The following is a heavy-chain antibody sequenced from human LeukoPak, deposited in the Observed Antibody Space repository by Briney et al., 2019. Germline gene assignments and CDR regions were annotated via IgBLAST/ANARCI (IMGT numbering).Heavy chain of an antibody. CDR1: GDSVSSNSAA. CDR3: ARDGLSYGSGSYWFDP. CDR2: TYYRSKWYN. J-gene: IGHJ5*02. V-gene: IGHV6-1*01. Sequence: SQTLSLTCAISGDSVSSNSAAWNWIRQSPSRGLEWLGRTYYRSKWYNDYAVSVKSRITINPDTSKNQFSLQLNSVTPEDTAVYYCARDGLSYGSGSYWFDPWGPGNPGHRLL. D-gene: IGHD3-10*01.